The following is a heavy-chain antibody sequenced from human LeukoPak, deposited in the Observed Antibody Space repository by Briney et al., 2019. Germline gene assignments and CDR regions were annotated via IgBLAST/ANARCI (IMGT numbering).Heavy chain of an antibody. D-gene: IGHD3-10*01. CDR3: VREVTMVRGVITFYHYNGMDV. CDR1: GYTFTSYG. CDR2: ISAYNGNT. J-gene: IGHJ6*02. Sequence: GASVKVSCKASGYTFTSYGISWVRQAPGQGLGWMGWISAYNGNTNYAQNFQGRVTMTTDASTSTAYMELRSLRSDDTAVYYCVREVTMVRGVITFYHYNGMDVWGQGTAVTVSS. V-gene: IGHV1-18*01.